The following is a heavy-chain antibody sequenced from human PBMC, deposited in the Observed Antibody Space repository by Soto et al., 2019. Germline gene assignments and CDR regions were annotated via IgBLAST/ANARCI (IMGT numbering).Heavy chain of an antibody. CDR3: ARDYCNGTTCYELDN. V-gene: IGHV5-51*01. Sequence: PGESLKISCKGSGYSFTNYWIGWVRQMPGKGLEWMGIISPCDSFTRYRPSFQGQVTISADMSINTAYLQCSSLKASDCAMYYCARDYCNGTTCYELDNWGQGTQVNVSS. CDR1: GYSFTNYW. CDR2: ISPCDSFT. J-gene: IGHJ4*01. D-gene: IGHD2-2*01.